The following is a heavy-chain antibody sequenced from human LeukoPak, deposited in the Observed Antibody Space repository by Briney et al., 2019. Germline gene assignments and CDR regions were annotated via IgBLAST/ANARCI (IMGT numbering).Heavy chain of an antibody. CDR1: GFTFSSYA. J-gene: IGHJ3*02. CDR3: AKWTSGYYDSGLDAFDI. CDR2: ISGSGGST. Sequence: GGSLRLSCAASGFTFSSYAMSWVRQAPGKGLEWVSAISGSGGSTYYADSVKGRFTISRDNSKNTLYLHMNSLRAEDTAVYYCAKWTSGYYDSGLDAFDIWGQGTMVTVSS. D-gene: IGHD3-22*01. V-gene: IGHV3-23*01.